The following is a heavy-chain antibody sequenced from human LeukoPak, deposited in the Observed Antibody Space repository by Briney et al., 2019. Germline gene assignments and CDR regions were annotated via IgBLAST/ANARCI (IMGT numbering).Heavy chain of an antibody. CDR2: IKQDGSEK. Sequence: PGGSLRLSCAASGFTLSSYWMSWVRQAPGRGVEWVAHIKQDGSEKYYVDSVKGRFTISRDNAKNSLYPQMNSLRAEDTAVYYCARDPDTGIDYWGQGTLVTVSS. J-gene: IGHJ4*02. D-gene: IGHD5-18*01. CDR3: ARDPDTGIDY. V-gene: IGHV3-7*01. CDR1: GFTLSSYW.